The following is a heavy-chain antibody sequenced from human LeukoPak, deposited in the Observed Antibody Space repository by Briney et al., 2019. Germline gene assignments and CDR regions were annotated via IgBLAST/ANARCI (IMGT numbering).Heavy chain of an antibody. J-gene: IGHJ6*02. CDR3: ARANTVITLYYYGMDV. CDR1: GGTFSSYA. V-gene: IGHV1-69*13. CDR2: IIPIFGTA. Sequence: ASVKVSCKASGGTFSSYAISWVRQAPGQGLEWMGGIIPIFGTANYAQKFQGRVTITADESTSTAYMELSSLRSEDTAVYYCARANTVITLYYYGMDVWGQGTTVTVSS. D-gene: IGHD4-17*01.